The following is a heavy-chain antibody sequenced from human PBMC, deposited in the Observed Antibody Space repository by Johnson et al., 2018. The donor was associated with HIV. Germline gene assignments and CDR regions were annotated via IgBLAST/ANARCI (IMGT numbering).Heavy chain of an antibody. J-gene: IGHJ3*02. Sequence: QEKLVESGGGVVQPGRSLRLSCAASGFTFSSYAMHWVRQAPGKGLEWVAVISYDGTNEYYADSVQGRFTISRDNSKNTLYLQMNSLRAEDTAVYYCARPLGPPLWHDAFDIWGQGTMVTVSS. CDR2: ISYDGTNE. CDR3: ARPLGPPLWHDAFDI. V-gene: IGHV3-30-3*01. D-gene: IGHD3-16*01. CDR1: GFTFSSYA.